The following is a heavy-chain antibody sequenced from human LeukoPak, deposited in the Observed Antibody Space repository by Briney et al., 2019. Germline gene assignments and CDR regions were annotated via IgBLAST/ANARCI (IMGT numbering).Heavy chain of an antibody. D-gene: IGHD3-3*01. J-gene: IGHJ3*02. Sequence: GGSLRLSFAASGSTFSSYAMSWVRQAPGKGLEWVSAIIVRGGSTYYADSVKGRFTISRDNSKNTLYLQMHSLRAEDTAVYYCAKVKGVTIFGVVPGAFDIWGQGTMVTVSS. CDR2: IIVRGGST. CDR1: GSTFSSYA. CDR3: AKVKGVTIFGVVPGAFDI. V-gene: IGHV3-23*01.